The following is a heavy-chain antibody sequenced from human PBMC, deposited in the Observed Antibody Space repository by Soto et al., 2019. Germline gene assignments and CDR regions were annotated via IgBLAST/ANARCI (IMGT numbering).Heavy chain of an antibody. D-gene: IGHD3-16*01. J-gene: IGHJ4*02. Sequence: PGGSLRLSCAASGFTFDDYAMYWVRQVPGKGLEWVSGISWNSGRIGYADSVKGRFTISRDNTKNSLYLQMNSLRTEDTAVYYCARASSAYSESRDSAWGQGTLVTVSS. CDR3: ARASSAYSESRDSA. CDR2: ISWNSGRI. CDR1: GFTFDDYA. V-gene: IGHV3-9*01.